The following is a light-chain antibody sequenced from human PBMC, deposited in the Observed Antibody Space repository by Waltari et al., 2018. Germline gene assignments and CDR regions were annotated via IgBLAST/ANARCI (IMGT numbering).Light chain of an antibody. CDR1: QSVLYSSNNKNY. Sequence: DIVMTQSPDSLAVSLGERVTINCKSSQSVLYSSNNKNYLAWYQQKPGQPPKLLIYWASTRESGVPHRFSGSGSGTDFTLTISSLQAEDVAVYYCQQYYRTPQTFGQGTKVEIK. V-gene: IGKV4-1*01. CDR3: QQYYRTPQT. CDR2: WAS. J-gene: IGKJ1*01.